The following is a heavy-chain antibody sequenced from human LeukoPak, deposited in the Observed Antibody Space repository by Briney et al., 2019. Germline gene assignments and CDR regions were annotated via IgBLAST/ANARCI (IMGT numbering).Heavy chain of an antibody. D-gene: IGHD2-2*01. J-gene: IGHJ4*02. CDR1: GGSFSGYY. CDR2: INHSGST. V-gene: IGHV4-34*01. CDR3: YICSSTSCYRY. Sequence: SETLSLTCAVYGGSFSGYYWSWIRQPPGKGLEWIGEINHSGSTYYNPSLKSRVTISVDASKNQFSLKLSSVTAADTAVYYCYICSSTSCYRYWGQGTLVTVSS.